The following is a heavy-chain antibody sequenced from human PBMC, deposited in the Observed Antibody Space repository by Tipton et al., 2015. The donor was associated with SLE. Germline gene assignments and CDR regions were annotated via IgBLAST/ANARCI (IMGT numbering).Heavy chain of an antibody. CDR2: IYHSGIT. D-gene: IGHD1-14*01. J-gene: IGHJ4*02. Sequence: TLSLTCAVSGYSVSTAYYWGWIRQPPGKGLEWIGTIYHSGITFYNASPQTRVTISLDTSKNQLSLSLTSVTAADTAMDYCARGHPGNSFDYWGQGTLVTVSS. CDR1: GYSVSTAYY. V-gene: IGHV4-38-2*01. CDR3: ARGHPGNSFDY.